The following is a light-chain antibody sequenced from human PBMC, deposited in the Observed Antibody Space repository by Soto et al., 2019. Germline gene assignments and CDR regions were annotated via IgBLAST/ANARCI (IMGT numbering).Light chain of an antibody. J-gene: IGLJ1*01. CDR2: DVI. V-gene: IGLV2-11*01. CDR3: CSYAGNHNYV. Sequence: QSALTQSHSVSGSPGHSVTISCTGTSGDVGGYNYVSWYQQHPGKAPKLMIYDVIKRPSGVPDRFSGSRSGNTASLTISGLQAEDEADYYCCSYAGNHNYVFGSGTKVTVL. CDR1: SGDVGGYNY.